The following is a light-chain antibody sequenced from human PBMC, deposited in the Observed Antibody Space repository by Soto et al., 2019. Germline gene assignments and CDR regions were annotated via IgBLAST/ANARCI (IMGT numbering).Light chain of an antibody. CDR2: SDD. Sequence: QSVLTQPPSASGTPGPRVTTSCSGSSSNIGSNYVYWYQQLPGTAPKLLIYSDDQRPSGVPDRFSGSKSGTSASLAISGLRSEDEADYYCAAWDDSLSGLWVFGGGTKVTVL. V-gene: IGLV1-47*02. J-gene: IGLJ3*02. CDR3: AAWDDSLSGLWV. CDR1: SSNIGSNY.